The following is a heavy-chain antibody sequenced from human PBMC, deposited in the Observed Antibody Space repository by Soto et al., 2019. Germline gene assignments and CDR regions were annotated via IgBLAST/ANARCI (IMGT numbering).Heavy chain of an antibody. CDR1: GGSISSSSYY. CDR2: IYYSGST. Sequence: SETLSLTCTVSGGSISSSSYYWGWIRQPPGKGLEWIGSIYYSGSTYYNPSLKSRVTISVDTSKNQFSLKLSSVTAADTAVYYCARQGKITMIVVVMSVPYYFDYWGQGTLVTVSS. D-gene: IGHD3-22*01. CDR3: ARQGKITMIVVVMSVPYYFDY. J-gene: IGHJ4*02. V-gene: IGHV4-39*01.